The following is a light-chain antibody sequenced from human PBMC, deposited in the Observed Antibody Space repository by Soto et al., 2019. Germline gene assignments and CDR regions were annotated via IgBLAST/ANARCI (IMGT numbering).Light chain of an antibody. J-gene: IGKJ3*01. V-gene: IGKV1-39*01. Sequence: DIQVTQSPSSLSASVGDRVTITCRASQSISTYLNWYQQKPGKAPKLLIYTASTLQSGVPSRFSGSGSGTDFTLNISSLQPEDFATYFCQQTYSTPLFSVGPGTKVDIK. CDR2: TAS. CDR1: QSISTY. CDR3: QQTYSTPLFS.